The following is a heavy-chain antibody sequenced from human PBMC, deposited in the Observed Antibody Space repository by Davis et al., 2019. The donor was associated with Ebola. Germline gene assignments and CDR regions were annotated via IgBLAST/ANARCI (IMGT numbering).Heavy chain of an antibody. V-gene: IGHV1-18*04. CDR1: GYTFTGYY. CDR3: ARELTMVRGVIITWFDP. CDR2: ISAYNGNT. D-gene: IGHD3-10*01. J-gene: IGHJ5*02. Sequence: AASVKVSCKASGYTFTGYYMHWVRQAPGQGLEWMGWISAYNGNTNYAQKLQGRVTMTTDTSTSTAYMELRSLRSDDTAVYYCARELTMVRGVIITWFDPWGQGTLVTVSS.